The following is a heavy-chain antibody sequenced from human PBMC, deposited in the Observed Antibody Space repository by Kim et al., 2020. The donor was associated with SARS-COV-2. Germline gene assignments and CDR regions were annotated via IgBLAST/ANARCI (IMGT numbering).Heavy chain of an antibody. J-gene: IGHJ5*02. Sequence: NPSLKCRVTISVDTSKNQFSLKLSSVTAADTAVYYCARALGFSHNWFDPWGQGTLVTVSS. V-gene: IGHV4-34*01. D-gene: IGHD6-13*01. CDR3: ARALGFSHNWFDP.